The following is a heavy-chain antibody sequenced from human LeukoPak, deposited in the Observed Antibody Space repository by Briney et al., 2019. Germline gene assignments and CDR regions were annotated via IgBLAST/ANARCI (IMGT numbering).Heavy chain of an antibody. CDR3: ARDKDDFWSGYLDY. V-gene: IGHV4-61*02. J-gene: IGHJ4*02. CDR2: IYTSGST. D-gene: IGHD3-3*01. CDR1: GGSISSGSYY. Sequence: SETLSLTCTVSGGSISSGSYYWSWIRQPAGKGLEWIGRIYTSGSTNYNPSLKSRVTISVDTSKNQFSLKLSSVTAADTAVYYCARDKDDFWSGYLDYWGQGTLVTVSS.